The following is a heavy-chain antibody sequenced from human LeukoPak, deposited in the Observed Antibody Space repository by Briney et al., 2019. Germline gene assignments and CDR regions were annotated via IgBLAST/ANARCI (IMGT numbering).Heavy chain of an antibody. Sequence: GKSQKISRKGSGDSSTSYCTTWVRQMPGTGLEWMGRIAPSDSYINYSPSFQAHVTITADKSISTAYLQWSSLKASDFFLQAGDGIRYQAFDIWGQGTLVTVSS. CDR3: DGIRYQAFDI. V-gene: IGHV5-10-1*01. CDR2: IAPSDSYI. J-gene: IGHJ3*02. D-gene: IGHD3-9*01. CDR1: GDSSTSYC.